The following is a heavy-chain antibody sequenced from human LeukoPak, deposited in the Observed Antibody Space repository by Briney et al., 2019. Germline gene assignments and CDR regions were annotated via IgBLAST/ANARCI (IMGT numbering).Heavy chain of an antibody. CDR2: MNPNSGNT. J-gene: IGHJ4*02. Sequence: ASVKVSCKASGYTFTSYDINWVRQATGQGLEWMGWMNPNSGNTGYAQKFQGRVTMTRNTSISTAYMELSSLRSEDTAVYYCARGLVGYYGSGSMLPYDYWGQGTLVTVSS. V-gene: IGHV1-8*01. CDR1: GYTFTSYD. D-gene: IGHD3-10*01. CDR3: ARGLVGYYGSGSMLPYDY.